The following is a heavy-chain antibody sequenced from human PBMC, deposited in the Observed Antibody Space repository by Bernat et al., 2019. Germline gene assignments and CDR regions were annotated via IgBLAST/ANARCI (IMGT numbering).Heavy chain of an antibody. CDR3: ARDPRDGYNYYFDY. CDR2: IWYDGSNK. Sequence: QVQLVESGGGVVQPGRSLRLSCAASGFTFSSYGMHWVRQAPGKGLEWVAVIWYDGSNKYYADSVKGRFTISRDNSKNTLYLQMNSLRAEDTAVYYCARDPRDGYNYYFDYWGQGTLVTVSS. V-gene: IGHV3-33*01. CDR1: GFTFSSYG. J-gene: IGHJ4*02. D-gene: IGHD5-12*01.